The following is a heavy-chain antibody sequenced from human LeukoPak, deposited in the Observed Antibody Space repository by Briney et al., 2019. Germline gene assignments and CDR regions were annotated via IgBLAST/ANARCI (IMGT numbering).Heavy chain of an antibody. CDR2: IYHSGST. V-gene: IGHV4-34*01. J-gene: IGHJ6*03. CDR1: GGSFSGYY. D-gene: IGHD2-2*01. Sequence: SETLSLTCAVYGGSFSGYYWSWIRQPPGKGLEWIGEIYHSGSTNYNPSLKSRVTISVDTSKNQFSLKLSSVTAADTAVYYCARGGSPGYCSSTSCYLYYYYMDVWGKGTTVTVSS. CDR3: ARGGSPGYCSSTSCYLYYYYMDV.